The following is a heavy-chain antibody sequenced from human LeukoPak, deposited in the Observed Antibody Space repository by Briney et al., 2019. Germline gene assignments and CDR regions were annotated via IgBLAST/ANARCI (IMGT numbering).Heavy chain of an antibody. J-gene: IGHJ4*02. V-gene: IGHV3-30*18. D-gene: IGHD6-13*01. CDR1: GFTFTTYG. CDR2: IASNGGSE. Sequence: PGTSLRLSCAASGFTFTTYGLHWVRQAPGKGLEWVAAIASNGGSEYYADSVKGRFTISRDNSKNTLFLQMNSLRPDDTAVYYCAKRGHYSINWYHYFDYWGQGTLVTVSS. CDR3: AKRGHYSINWYHYFDY.